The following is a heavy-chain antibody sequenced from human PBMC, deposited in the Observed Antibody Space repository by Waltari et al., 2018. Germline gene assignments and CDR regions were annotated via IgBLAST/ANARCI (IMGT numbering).Heavy chain of an antibody. J-gene: IGHJ2*01. D-gene: IGHD6-19*01. Sequence: QVQLQESGPGLVKPSQTLSLTCTVSGGSISSGSYYWSWIRQPAGKGLEWIGRIYTSGSTNYNPSLKSRVTISVDTSKNQFSLKLSSVTAADTAVYYCARVPVFSGSDWYFDLWGRGTLVTVSS. CDR3: ARVPVFSGSDWYFDL. CDR2: IYTSGST. CDR1: GGSISSGSYY. V-gene: IGHV4-61*02.